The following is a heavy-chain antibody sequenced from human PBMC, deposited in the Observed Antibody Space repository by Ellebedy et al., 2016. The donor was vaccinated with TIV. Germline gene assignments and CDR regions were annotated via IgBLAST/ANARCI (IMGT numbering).Heavy chain of an antibody. V-gene: IGHV1-46*01. CDR1: GYTFTRCY. CDR3: ARDAPWGTSLAVDY. CDR2: INPSGGST. Sequence: ASVKVSXXASGYTFTRCYMHWVRQAPGQGLEWMGKINPSGGSTTYAQKFQGRVTMTRDRSTSTVYMELSSLRSEDTAVYYCARDAPWGTSLAVDYWGQGTLVTVSS. J-gene: IGHJ4*02. D-gene: IGHD3-16*01.